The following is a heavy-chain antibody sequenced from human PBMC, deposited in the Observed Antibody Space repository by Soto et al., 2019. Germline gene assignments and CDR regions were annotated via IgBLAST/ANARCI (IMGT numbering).Heavy chain of an antibody. J-gene: IGHJ6*02. Sequence: PGGSLRLSCAASGFTFSSYGMHWVRQAPGKGLEWVAVIWYDGSNKYYADSVKGRFTISRDNSKNTLYLQMNSLRAEDTAVYYCVRDATYYDFWGGYTLDYGMDVWGQGTTVTVSS. CDR1: GFTFSSYG. CDR3: VRDATYYDFWGGYTLDYGMDV. V-gene: IGHV3-33*01. D-gene: IGHD3-3*01. CDR2: IWYDGSNK.